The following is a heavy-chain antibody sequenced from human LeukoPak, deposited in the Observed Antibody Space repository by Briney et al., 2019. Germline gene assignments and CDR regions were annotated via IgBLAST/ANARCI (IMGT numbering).Heavy chain of an antibody. D-gene: IGHD4-23*01. CDR1: GFTFNSYA. CDR2: ISGRGGST. Sequence: GGSLRLSCAASGFTFNSYAMNWVRQAPGKGLEWVSSISGRGGSTNYADSVKGRFTISRDNSRNTVYLQMNSLRAEDTAVYYCAKSVTADPWGQGTLVTVSS. CDR3: AKSVTADP. V-gene: IGHV3-23*01. J-gene: IGHJ5*02.